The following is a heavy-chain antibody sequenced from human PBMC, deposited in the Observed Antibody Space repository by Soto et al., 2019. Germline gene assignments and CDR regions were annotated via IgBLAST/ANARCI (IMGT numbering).Heavy chain of an antibody. Sequence: EGSLRLSCAASGFTFSSYAMHWVRQAPGKGLEYVSAISSNGGSTYYANSVKGRFTISRDNSKNTLYLQMGSLRAEDMAVYYCARGGTMVRGVHDAFDIWGQGTMVTVSS. CDR1: GFTFSSYA. J-gene: IGHJ3*02. V-gene: IGHV3-64*01. D-gene: IGHD3-10*01. CDR2: ISSNGGST. CDR3: ARGGTMVRGVHDAFDI.